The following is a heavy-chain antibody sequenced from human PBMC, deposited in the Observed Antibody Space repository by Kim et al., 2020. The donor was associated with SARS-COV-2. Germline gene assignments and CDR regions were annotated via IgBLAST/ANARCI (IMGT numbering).Heavy chain of an antibody. V-gene: IGHV3-30*03. Sequence: GGSLRLSCVASGFTFSNYGLHWVRQAPGKGLEWVALSSDDGFHRYYADSVRGRFTVSRDNSRNTVYLQMNSLRVGDTAVYYCARIRSSSWNRDAMDVWG. CDR1: GFTFSNYG. CDR2: SSDDGFHR. CDR3: ARIRSSSWNRDAMDV. J-gene: IGHJ6*02. D-gene: IGHD1-1*01.